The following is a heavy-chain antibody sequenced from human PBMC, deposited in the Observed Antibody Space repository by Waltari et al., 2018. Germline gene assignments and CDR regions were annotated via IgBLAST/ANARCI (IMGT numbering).Heavy chain of an antibody. D-gene: IGHD2-2*01. CDR2: INYDGSQK. V-gene: IGHV3-7*01. Sequence: EVQRVASGGGLVQPGGSLRLSCGASGFTFSGYWMSWVRQTPGKGLEWVANINYDGSQKYYVDSVKGRFTISRDNAKNSVYLQMNSLRVEDTAVYYCAKSRGFEYWGQGTL. CDR3: AKSRGFEY. CDR1: GFTFSGYW. J-gene: IGHJ4*02.